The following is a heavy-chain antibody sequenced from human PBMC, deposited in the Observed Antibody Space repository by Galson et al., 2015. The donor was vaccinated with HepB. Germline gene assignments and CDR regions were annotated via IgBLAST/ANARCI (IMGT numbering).Heavy chain of an antibody. CDR1: GFSFSTYW. V-gene: IGHV3-74*01. D-gene: IGHD2-2*02. Sequence: SLRLSCAASGFSFSTYWAHWVRQAPGKGLVWVSGINHDGSFTNYADSVKGRFTISRDNAKRILYLQMNSLRTEDTAVYYCARGAAISGGRTLDIWGHGTMVTVSS. CDR3: ARGAAISGGRTLDI. J-gene: IGHJ3*02. CDR2: INHDGSFT.